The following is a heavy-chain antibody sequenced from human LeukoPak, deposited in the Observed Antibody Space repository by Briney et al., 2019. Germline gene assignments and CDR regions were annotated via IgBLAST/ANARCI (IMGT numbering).Heavy chain of an antibody. D-gene: IGHD3-22*01. Sequence: PGGSLRLSCEASGFTFLNYAMSWVRQAPGKGLQWVSSITSRGESTWYVDSVKGRFTITRDNSENTLYLQMHSLRAEDTAVYYCARDRPNYYGSDGHYYRRDGDYWGRGTLVSVSS. CDR2: ITSRGEST. CDR1: GFTFLNYA. J-gene: IGHJ4*02. CDR3: ARDRPNYYGSDGHYYRRDGDY. V-gene: IGHV3-23*01.